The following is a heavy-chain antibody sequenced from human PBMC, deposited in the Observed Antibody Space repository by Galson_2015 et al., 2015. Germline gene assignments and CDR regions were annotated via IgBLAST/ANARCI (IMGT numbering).Heavy chain of an antibody. J-gene: IGHJ4*02. D-gene: IGHD2-15*01. CDR1: GFTFSSYG. V-gene: IGHV3-21*01. CDR3: ARGRPYCSGGNCSLDY. CDR2: INTSSSYI. Sequence: SMRISCAASGFTFSSYGMNWVRQAPGKGLEWVSSINTSSSYIYYADIVKGRFTMSRDNAKNSLYMQMDSLRAEDTAVYYCARGRPYCSGGNCSLDYWGQGTLVTVSS.